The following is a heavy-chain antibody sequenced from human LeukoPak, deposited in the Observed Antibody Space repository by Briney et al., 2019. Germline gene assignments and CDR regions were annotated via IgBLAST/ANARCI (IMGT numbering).Heavy chain of an antibody. Sequence: PGGSLRFSWAAPGFTVGDFWMARVRQAPGKGLEWVAHIKEDRTADYYVDSVKGRFTISKDDGKNSLHLQMNSLRVEDTAVYYCVRGGWELDYWGQGTLVTVSS. CDR1: GFTVGDFW. J-gene: IGHJ4*02. CDR2: IKEDRTAD. V-gene: IGHV3-7*01. CDR3: VRGGWELDY. D-gene: IGHD4-23*01.